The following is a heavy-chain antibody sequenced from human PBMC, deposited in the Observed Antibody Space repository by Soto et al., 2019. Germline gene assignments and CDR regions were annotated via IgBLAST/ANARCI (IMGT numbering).Heavy chain of an antibody. J-gene: IGHJ4*02. Sequence: SETLSLTCTVSGGSISSSSYYWGWIRQPPGKGLEWIGSIYYSGSTYYNPSLKSRVTISVDTSKNQFSLKLSSVTAADTAVYYCARPQPHGGIDYWGQGTLVTVSS. V-gene: IGHV4-39*01. D-gene: IGHD2-15*01. CDR3: ARPQPHGGIDY. CDR2: IYYSGST. CDR1: GGSISSSSYY.